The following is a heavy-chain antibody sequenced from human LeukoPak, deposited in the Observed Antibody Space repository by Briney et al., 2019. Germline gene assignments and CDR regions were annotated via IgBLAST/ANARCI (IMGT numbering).Heavy chain of an antibody. J-gene: IGHJ3*02. CDR1: GGSISSYY. V-gene: IGHV4-59*01. CDR3: ARELAAGTEQAFDI. Sequence: SETLSLTCTVSGGSISSYYWSWIRQPPGKGLEWIGYIYYSGSTNYNPSLKSRVTMSVDTSENQFSLKLSSVTAADTAAYYCARELAAGTEQAFDIWGQGTMVTVSS. CDR2: IYYSGST. D-gene: IGHD6-13*01.